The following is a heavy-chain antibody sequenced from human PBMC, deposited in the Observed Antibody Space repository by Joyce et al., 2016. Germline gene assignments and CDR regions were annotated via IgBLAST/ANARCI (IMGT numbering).Heavy chain of an antibody. D-gene: IGHD6-25*01. CDR2: ISYDGIYK. J-gene: IGHJ4*02. CDR1: GLTLRNYG. V-gene: IGHV3-30*18. CDR3: AKILTATYSSGWFLDY. Sequence: VQLVELGGGVVQPGRHLRLSCAASGLTLRNYGVHWGRQAPGQVLEFVAVISYDGIYKYYADSVKGRFTISRDNSKNTVFLEMNSLRTEDTAVYYCAKILTATYSSGWFLDYWGQGTLVTVSS.